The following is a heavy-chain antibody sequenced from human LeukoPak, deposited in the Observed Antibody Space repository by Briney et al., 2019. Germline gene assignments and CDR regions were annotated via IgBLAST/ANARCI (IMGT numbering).Heavy chain of an antibody. CDR3: ATHSPLGVWGLAFDI. CDR2: IYSGGST. Sequence: GGSLRLSCAASGFTVSSNYMSWVRQAPGKGLEWVSVIYSGGSTYYADSVKGRFTISRDNSKNTLYLQMNSLRAEDTAVYYCATHSPLGVWGLAFDIWGQGTMVTVSS. D-gene: IGHD3-10*01. J-gene: IGHJ3*02. CDR1: GFTVSSNY. V-gene: IGHV3-53*01.